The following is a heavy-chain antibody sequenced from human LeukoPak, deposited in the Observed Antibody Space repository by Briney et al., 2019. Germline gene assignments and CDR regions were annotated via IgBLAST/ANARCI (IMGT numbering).Heavy chain of an antibody. D-gene: IGHD6-19*01. CDR3: ARGQYSSGWRLYYYYYYMDV. CDR2: MNPNSGNT. Sequence: ASVKVSCKASGYTFTSYTISWVRQAPGQGLEWMGWMNPNSGNTGYAQKFQGRVTITRNTSISTAYMELSSLRSEDTAVYYCARGQYSSGWRLYYYYYYMDVWGKGTTVTVSS. V-gene: IGHV1-8*03. J-gene: IGHJ6*03. CDR1: GYTFTSYT.